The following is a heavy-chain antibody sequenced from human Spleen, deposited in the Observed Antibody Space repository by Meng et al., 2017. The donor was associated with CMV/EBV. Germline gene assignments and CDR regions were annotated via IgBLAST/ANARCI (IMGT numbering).Heavy chain of an antibody. J-gene: IGHJ4*02. CDR3: LKSGYGDY. Sequence: ETLSLTCAASGFTFSGSAMHWVRQASGKGLEWVGRIRSKANSYATAYAASVKGRFTISRDDSKNTAYLQMNSLKTEDTAVYYCLKSGYGDYWGQGTLVTVS. CDR1: GFTFSGSA. CDR2: IRSKANSYAT. V-gene: IGHV3-73*01. D-gene: IGHD3-3*01.